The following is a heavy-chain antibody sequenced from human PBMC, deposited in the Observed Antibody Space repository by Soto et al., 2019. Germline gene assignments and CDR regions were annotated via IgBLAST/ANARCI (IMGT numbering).Heavy chain of an antibody. CDR3: TREKFDP. Sequence: GGSLRLSCAASGFNFSSYWMHWVRQAPGKGLVWVSRIKTDGSSTNYADSVKGRFTISRDNAKNMLYLQMNSLRPEDTAVYYCTREKFDPWGQGTLVTVSS. J-gene: IGHJ5*02. CDR2: IKTDGSST. CDR1: GFNFSSYW. V-gene: IGHV3-74*01.